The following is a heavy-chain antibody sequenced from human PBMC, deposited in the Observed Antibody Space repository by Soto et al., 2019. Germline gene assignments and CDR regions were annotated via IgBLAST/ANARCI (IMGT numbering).Heavy chain of an antibody. J-gene: IGHJ4*02. CDR3: AKDHRHSLEHLVVVYAY. CDR2: ISSSSSYI. D-gene: IGHD6-6*01. V-gene: IGHV3-21*01. CDR1: GFTFSSYS. Sequence: GGSLRLSCAASGFTFSSYSMNWVRQAPGKGLEWVSSISSSSSYIYYAVSVKARFTTTTHNAKNLLDLTMNSLGAEDTAVFYCAKDHRHSLEHLVVVYAYCGQGTLVLVSA.